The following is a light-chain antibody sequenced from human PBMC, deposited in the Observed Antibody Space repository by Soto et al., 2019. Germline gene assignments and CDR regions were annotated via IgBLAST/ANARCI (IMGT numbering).Light chain of an antibody. CDR3: SSYTSSSTPLV. V-gene: IGLV2-14*01. Sequence: QPVLTQPASVSGSPGQSITISCTGTSSDVGGNNYVSWYQHHPGKAPKLMIYEVSTRPSGVSNRFSGSKSGNTASLTISGLQAEDEADYYCSSYTSSSTPLVFGGGTKLTVL. CDR1: SSDVGGNNY. J-gene: IGLJ3*02. CDR2: EVS.